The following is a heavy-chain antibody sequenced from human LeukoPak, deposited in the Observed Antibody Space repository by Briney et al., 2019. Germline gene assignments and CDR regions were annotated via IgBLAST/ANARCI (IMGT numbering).Heavy chain of an antibody. V-gene: IGHV3-66*01. CDR2: IYSGGST. Sequence: GGSLRLSCAASGFTVSSNYMSWVRQAPGKGLEWVSVIYSGGSTYYADSVKGRFTTSRDNSKNTLYLQMNSLRAEDTAVYYCARDVPYYYGSGSLRPYYYYYGMDVWGQGTTVTVSS. J-gene: IGHJ6*02. CDR3: ARDVPYYYGSGSLRPYYYYYGMDV. CDR1: GFTVSSNY. D-gene: IGHD3-10*01.